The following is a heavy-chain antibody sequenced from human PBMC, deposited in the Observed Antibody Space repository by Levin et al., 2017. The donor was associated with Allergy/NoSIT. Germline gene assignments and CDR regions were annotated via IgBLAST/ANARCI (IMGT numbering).Heavy chain of an antibody. CDR1: GFTFSSYA. D-gene: IGHD3-10*01. Sequence: GGSLRLSCAASGFTFSSYAMHWVRQAPGKGLEWVAVISYDGSNKYYADSVKGRFTISRDNSKNTLYLQMNSLRAEDTAVYYCARDKGDYYGSGRGGFDYWGQGTLVTVSS. V-gene: IGHV3-30-3*01. J-gene: IGHJ4*02. CDR3: ARDKGDYYGSGRGGFDY. CDR2: ISYDGSNK.